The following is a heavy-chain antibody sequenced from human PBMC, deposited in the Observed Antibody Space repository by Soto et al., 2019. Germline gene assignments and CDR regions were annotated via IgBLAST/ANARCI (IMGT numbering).Heavy chain of an antibody. CDR1: GGSISSYY. D-gene: IGHD3-3*01. V-gene: IGHV4-59*08. Sequence: SETLSLTCTVSGGSISSYYWSWIRQPPGKGLEWIGYIYYSGSTNYNPSLKSRVTISVDTSKNQFSLKLISVTAADTAVYYCATRVADYDFWSGYYSYYYYMDVWGKGTTVTVSS. J-gene: IGHJ6*03. CDR3: ATRVADYDFWSGYYSYYYYMDV. CDR2: IYYSGST.